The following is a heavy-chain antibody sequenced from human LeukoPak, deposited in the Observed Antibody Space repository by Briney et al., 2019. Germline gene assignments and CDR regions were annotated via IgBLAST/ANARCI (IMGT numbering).Heavy chain of an antibody. CDR3: AKDGPAVATYGKGDAFDI. CDR2: IYTSGST. D-gene: IGHD5-12*01. J-gene: IGHJ3*02. CDR1: GGSISSYY. V-gene: IGHV4-4*07. Sequence: SETLSLTCTVSGGSISSYYWSWIRQPAGKGLEWIGRIYTSGSTNYNPSLKSRVTMSVDTSKNQFSPKLSSVTAADTAVYYCAKDGPAVATYGKGDAFDIWGQGTMVTVSS.